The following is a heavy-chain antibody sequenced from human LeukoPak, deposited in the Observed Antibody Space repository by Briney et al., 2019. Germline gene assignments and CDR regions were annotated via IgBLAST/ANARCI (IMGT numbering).Heavy chain of an antibody. CDR3: ARENQLWGDRYYYYYMDV. J-gene: IGHJ6*03. CDR2: ISSSSSYI. Sequence: PGGSLRLSCAASGFTFSSYSMNWVRQAPGKGLEWVSSISSSSSYIYYADSVKGRFTISRDNAKNSLYLQMNSLRAEDTAVYYCARENQLWGDRYYYYYMDVWGKGTTVTVSS. D-gene: IGHD2-2*01. V-gene: IGHV3-21*01. CDR1: GFTFSSYS.